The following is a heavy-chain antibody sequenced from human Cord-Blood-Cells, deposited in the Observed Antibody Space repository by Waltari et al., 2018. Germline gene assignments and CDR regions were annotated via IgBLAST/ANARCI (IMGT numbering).Heavy chain of an antibody. J-gene: IGHJ6*03. D-gene: IGHD2-2*01. CDR2: INPSGGST. Sequence: QVQLVQSGAEVKKPGASVKVSCKASGYTFTSYYMHWVRQAPGQGLEWMGIINPSGGSTSYAQKFQGRVTMTRDTSTSTVYMELSSLRSEDTAVYYCARGCVVPAALLYYYYYMDVWGKGTTVTVSS. CDR1: GYTFTSYY. CDR3: ARGCVVPAALLYYYYYMDV. V-gene: IGHV1-46*01.